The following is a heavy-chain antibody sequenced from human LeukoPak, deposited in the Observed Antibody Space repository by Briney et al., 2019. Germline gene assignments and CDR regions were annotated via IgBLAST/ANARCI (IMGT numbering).Heavy chain of an antibody. V-gene: IGHV1-69*04. CDR1: IGTFSSYA. J-gene: IGHJ5*02. CDR3: ARVIAEAGIVFHP. D-gene: IGHD6-13*01. CDR2: IIPILGIA. Sequence: AVKVSCKASIGTFSSYAISWVRQAPGQGLEWMGRIIPILGIANYAQKFQGRVTITADKSTSTAYMELSSLRSEDTAVYYCARVIAEAGIVFHPWGQGTLVTVSS.